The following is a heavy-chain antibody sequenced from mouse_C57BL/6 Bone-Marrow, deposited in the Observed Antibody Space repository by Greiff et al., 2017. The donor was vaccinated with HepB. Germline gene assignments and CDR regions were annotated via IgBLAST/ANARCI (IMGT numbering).Heavy chain of an antibody. CDR1: GFTIKNTY. D-gene: IGHD2-4*01. J-gene: IGHJ2*01. V-gene: IGHV14-3*01. Sequence: EVQLQQSVAELVRPGASVKLSCTASGFTIKNTYMHWVKQRAEQGLEWIGRIDPANGNTKYAPKFQGKATITADTSSNTAYLQLSSLTSEDTAIYYCTMDYDGYWDRGTTLTVSS. CDR3: TMDYDGY. CDR2: IDPANGNT.